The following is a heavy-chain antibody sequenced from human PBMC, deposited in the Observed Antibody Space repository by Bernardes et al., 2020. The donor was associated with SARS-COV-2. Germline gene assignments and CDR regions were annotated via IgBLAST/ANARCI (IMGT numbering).Heavy chain of an antibody. CDR3: AHRSEYCSGGSCYTLNWFDP. CDR2: IYWDDDK. CDR1: GFSLSTSGVG. J-gene: IGHJ5*02. V-gene: IGHV2-5*02. D-gene: IGHD2-15*01. Sequence: SGPTLVKLTQTLTLTCTFSGFSLSTSGVGVGWIRQPPGKALEWLALIYWDDDKRYSPSLKSRLTITKDTSKNQVVLTMTNMYPVDTATYYCAHRSEYCSGGSCYTLNWFDPWGQGTLVTVSS.